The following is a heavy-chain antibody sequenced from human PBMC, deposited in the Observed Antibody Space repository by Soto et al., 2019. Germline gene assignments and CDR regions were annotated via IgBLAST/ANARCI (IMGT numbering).Heavy chain of an antibody. CDR2: INYNSGSV. J-gene: IGHJ4*02. V-gene: IGHV3-9*01. CDR1: GFTFDVYA. Sequence: DVQLVESGGGWVQPGRSLRLSCGASGFTFDVYAMHWVRQAPGKGLEWVSGINYNSGSVGYADSVKGRFTISRDNAKNSLHLQMNSLRAEDTTVYSCAKDISLWGWVYLVVEFWGQGTLVTVSP. CDR3: AKDISLWGWVYLVVEF. D-gene: IGHD3-10*01.